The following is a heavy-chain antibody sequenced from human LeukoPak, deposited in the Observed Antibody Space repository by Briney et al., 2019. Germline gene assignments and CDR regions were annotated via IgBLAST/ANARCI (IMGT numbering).Heavy chain of an antibody. V-gene: IGHV4-4*07. D-gene: IGHD1-14*01. CDR3: ARDGTYNGFDY. CDR1: GGSISSYY. CDR2: IYSSGST. J-gene: IGHJ4*02. Sequence: PSETLSLTCTASGGSISSYYWSWIRQPAGKGLEWIGRIYSSGSTTYNPSLKSRVSLSVATSKNQFSLELSSVTAADTAVYYCARDGTYNGFDYWGQGTLVTVSS.